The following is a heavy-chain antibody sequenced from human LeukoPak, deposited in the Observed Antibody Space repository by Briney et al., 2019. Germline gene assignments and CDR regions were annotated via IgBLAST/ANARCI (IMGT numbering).Heavy chain of an antibody. CDR3: ARAVLDYYYYYGMDV. CDR1: GFTFSSYA. V-gene: IGHV4-59*01. Sequence: GSLRLSCAASGFTFSSYAMSWIRQPPGKGLEWIGYIYYSGSTNYNPSLKSRVTISVDTSKNQFSLKLSSVTAADTAVYYCARAVLDYYYYYGMDVWGQGTTVTVSS. D-gene: IGHD1-1*01. CDR2: IYYSGST. J-gene: IGHJ6*02.